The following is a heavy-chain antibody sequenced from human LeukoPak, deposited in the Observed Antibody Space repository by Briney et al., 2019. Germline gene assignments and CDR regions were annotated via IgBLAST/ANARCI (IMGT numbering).Heavy chain of an antibody. Sequence: GGSPRLSCAASGFTFSSYAMHWVRQAPGKGLEWVAVISYDGSNKYYADSVKGRFTISRDNSKNTLYLQMNSLRAEDTAVYYCADGYTNYGPPFDYWGQGTLVTLSS. CDR3: ADGYTNYGPPFDY. D-gene: IGHD4-11*01. J-gene: IGHJ4*02. CDR2: ISYDGSNK. CDR1: GFTFSSYA. V-gene: IGHV3-30*04.